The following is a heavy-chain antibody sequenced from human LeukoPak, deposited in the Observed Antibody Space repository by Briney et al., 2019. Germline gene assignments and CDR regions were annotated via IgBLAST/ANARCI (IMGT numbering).Heavy chain of an antibody. D-gene: IGHD3-10*01. CDR3: ARDPTMVRGVITYGMDV. CDR2: ISYDGSNK. V-gene: IGHV3-30*03. CDR1: GFTFSSYG. Sequence: HPGGSLRLSCAASGFTFSSYGMHWVRQAPGKGLEWVAVISYDGSNKYYADSVKGRFTISRDNSKNTLYLQMNSLRAEDTAVYYCARDPTMVRGVITYGMDVWGQGTTVTVSS. J-gene: IGHJ6*02.